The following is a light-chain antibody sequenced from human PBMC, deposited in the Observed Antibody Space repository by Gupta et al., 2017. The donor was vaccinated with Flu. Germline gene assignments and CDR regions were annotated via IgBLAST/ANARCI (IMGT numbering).Light chain of an antibody. V-gene: IGKV2-28*01. CDR3: MQALQTSPAPALT. J-gene: IGKJ4*01. CDR2: LGS. CDR1: QSLLHSNGYNY. Sequence: DIVMTQSPLSLPFTPGEPASISCRSSQSLLHSNGYNYLDWYLQKPGQSPQLLIYLGSNRASGVPDRFSGSGSGTDFTLKISRVEAEDVGVYYCMQALQTSPAPALTFGGGTKVEIK.